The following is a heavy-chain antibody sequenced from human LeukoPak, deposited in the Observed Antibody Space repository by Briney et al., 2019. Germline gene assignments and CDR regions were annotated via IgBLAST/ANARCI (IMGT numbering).Heavy chain of an antibody. CDR1: GGSISSYY. V-gene: IGHV4-59*01. Sequence: SETLSLTCTVSGGSISSYYWSWIRQPPGKRLEWIGYIYYSGSTNYNPSLRSRVTISVDTSKNQFSLKLKSVTAADTAVYYCARGGYYGSGNDFRFDPWGQGTLVTVSS. CDR2: IYYSGST. J-gene: IGHJ5*02. CDR3: ARGGYYGSGNDFRFDP. D-gene: IGHD3-10*01.